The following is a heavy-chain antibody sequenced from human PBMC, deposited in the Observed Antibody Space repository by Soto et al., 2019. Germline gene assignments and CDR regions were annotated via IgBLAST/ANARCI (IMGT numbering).Heavy chain of an antibody. CDR1: GYSISSGYY. CDR3: ARVGPWVPYYYDSSPYTFENWFDP. Sequence: SETLSLTCAVSGYSISSGYYWGWLRQPPGKGLEWIGSIYHGRSTYYNPPLNSRVTLSIDMTNNHVSLILNSVAAADTAVYYCARVGPWVPYYYDSSPYTFENWFDPWGQGTLVTVPQ. D-gene: IGHD3-22*01. V-gene: IGHV4-38-2*01. J-gene: IGHJ5*02. CDR2: IYHGRST.